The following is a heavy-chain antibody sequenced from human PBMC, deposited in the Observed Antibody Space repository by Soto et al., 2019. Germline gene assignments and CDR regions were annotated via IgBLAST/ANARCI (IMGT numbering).Heavy chain of an antibody. J-gene: IGHJ6*03. CDR1: GFTFSSYG. V-gene: IGHV3-30*18. D-gene: IGHD2-15*01. CDR2: ISYDGSNK. Sequence: GGSLRLSCAASGFTFSSYGMHWVRQAPGKGQEWVAVISYDGSNKYYADSVKGRFTISRDNSKNTLYMQMNSLRAEDMAVYYCAKYHFSVTGWYYYYLMDVWGKGTTVNASS. CDR3: AKYHFSVTGWYYYYLMDV.